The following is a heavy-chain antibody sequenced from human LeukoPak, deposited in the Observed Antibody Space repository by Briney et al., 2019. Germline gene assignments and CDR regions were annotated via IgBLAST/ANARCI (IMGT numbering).Heavy chain of an antibody. J-gene: IGHJ1*01. CDR3: ARDRYALQY. CDR1: EFPSSSYE. D-gene: IGHD5-12*01. Sequence: PGGSLRLSCAASEFPSSSYEVKWVRQAPGKGLEWISYISPDGSTIDYADSVKGRFTISRDNAENSLYLQMNSLRDEDTAVYYCARDRYALQYWGQGTLVTVSS. CDR2: ISPDGSTI. V-gene: IGHV3-48*03.